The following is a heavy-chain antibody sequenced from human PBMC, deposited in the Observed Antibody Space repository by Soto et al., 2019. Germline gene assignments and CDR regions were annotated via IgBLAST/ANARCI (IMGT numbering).Heavy chain of an antibody. CDR1: ALTPSDYS. CDR2: ISFVRNSK. D-gene: IGHD5-18*01. Sequence: PGESLTLSCVLSALTPSDYSTHCVRQPPSNVLEWVAVISFVRNSKYYTNSVQGRFASSRDSSNNTLTLEMKNLRGVDAAIYFCARDLRGGGYNYGPWISNMFYGTDVWGQGTTVTVSS. CDR3: ARDLRGGGYNYGPWISNMFYGTDV. V-gene: IGHV3-30*09. J-gene: IGHJ6*02.